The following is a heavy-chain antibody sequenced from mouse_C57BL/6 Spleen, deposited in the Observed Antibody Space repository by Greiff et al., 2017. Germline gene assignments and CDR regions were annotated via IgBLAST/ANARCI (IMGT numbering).Heavy chain of an antibody. CDR2: IDPSDSET. CDR1: GYTFTSYW. CDR3: ARDSYYYGSSLDY. J-gene: IGHJ2*01. D-gene: IGHD1-1*01. Sequence: QVQLQQPGAELVRPGSSVKLSCKASGYTFTSYWMHWVKQRPIQGLEWIGNIDPSDSETHYNQKFKDKATLTVDKSSSTAYMQLSSLTSEDSAVYYCARDSYYYGSSLDYWGQGTTLTVSS. V-gene: IGHV1-52*01.